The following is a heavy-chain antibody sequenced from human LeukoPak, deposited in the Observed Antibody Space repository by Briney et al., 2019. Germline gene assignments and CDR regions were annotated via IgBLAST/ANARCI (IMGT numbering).Heavy chain of an antibody. J-gene: IGHJ4*02. CDR2: IRGDSRYT. CDR1: GFTFSSYA. Sequence: GGSLRLSCAVSGFTFSSYAMTWVRQGPGKGLEWVSSIRGDSRYTYYADSVKGRFIIFRDNSKNTLNLRLNSLKAEDTAVYFCAKEYCSNGVCYVGFDSWGQGTLVTVSS. V-gene: IGHV3-23*01. D-gene: IGHD2-8*01. CDR3: AKEYCSNGVCYVGFDS.